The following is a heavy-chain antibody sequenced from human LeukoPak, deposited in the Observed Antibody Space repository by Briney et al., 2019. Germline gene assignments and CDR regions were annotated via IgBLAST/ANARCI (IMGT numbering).Heavy chain of an antibody. CDR1: GYTFTSYA. V-gene: IGHV7-4-1*02. J-gene: IGHJ5*02. Sequence: ASVKVSCKASGYTFTSYAMNWVRQAPGQGLEWMGWINTNTGNPTYAQGFTGRFVFSLDTSVSTAYLQISSLKAEDTAVYYCARYSSYYGSGSYATTNNWFDPWGQGTLVTVSS. CDR2: INTNTGNP. CDR3: ARYSSYYGSGSYATTNNWFDP. D-gene: IGHD3-10*01.